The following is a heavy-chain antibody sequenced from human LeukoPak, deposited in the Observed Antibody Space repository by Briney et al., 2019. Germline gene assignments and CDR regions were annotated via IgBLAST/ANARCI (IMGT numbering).Heavy chain of an antibody. Sequence: SETLSLTCTVSGDSVSSYYWIWIRQPPGKRLEWIGCIYYSESATYNPSLKSRVTISLDTSKNQFFLKLSSVTAADTAVYYCARKRSFDLWGQGTLVTVSS. CDR1: GDSVSSYY. J-gene: IGHJ4*02. CDR3: ARKRSFDL. D-gene: IGHD3-9*01. V-gene: IGHV4-59*02. CDR2: IYYSESA.